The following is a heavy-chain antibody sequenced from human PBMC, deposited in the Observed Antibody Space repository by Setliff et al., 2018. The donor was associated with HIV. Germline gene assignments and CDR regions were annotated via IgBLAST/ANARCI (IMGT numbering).Heavy chain of an antibody. V-gene: IGHV4-59*01. CDR3: ARDGPLEGSYRYYYYMDV. Sequence: SETLSLTCTVSGGSISSFYWTRIRQPPGKGLEWIGYIYYSGSTNYNPSLKSRLTISVDTSKNQVSLKLSSVTAADTAVYYCARDGPLEGSYRYYYYMDVWGKGTTVTVSS. CDR2: IYYSGST. D-gene: IGHD3-10*01. J-gene: IGHJ6*03. CDR1: GGSISSFY.